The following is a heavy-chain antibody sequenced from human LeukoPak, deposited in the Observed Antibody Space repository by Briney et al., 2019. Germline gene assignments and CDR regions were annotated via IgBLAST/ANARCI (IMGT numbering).Heavy chain of an antibody. CDR2: IYHTGST. CDR1: GGSVSDYY. J-gene: IGHJ3*02. V-gene: IGHV4-59*02. CDR3: ARYIVSYPHDAFDI. Sequence: SETLSLTCTISGGSVSDYYWSWIRQSPGKGLEWIGYIYHTGSTSYNPSLKSRVTISVDTSKKQFSLKLSSVTAADTAFYYCARYIVSYPHDAFDIWGQGTMVTVSS. D-gene: IGHD1-26*01.